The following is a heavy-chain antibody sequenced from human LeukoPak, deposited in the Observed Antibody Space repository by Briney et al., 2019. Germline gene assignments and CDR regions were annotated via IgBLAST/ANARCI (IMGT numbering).Heavy chain of an antibody. V-gene: IGHV3-53*01. CDR1: GFTVSSNY. J-gene: IGHJ3*02. CDR2: IYSGGST. CDR3: AKDLGSSTRNDAFDI. D-gene: IGHD2-2*01. Sequence: GGSLRLSCAASGFTVSSNYMSWVRQAPGKGLEWVSVIYSGGSTYYADSVKGRFTISRDNSKNTLYLQMNSLRAEDTAVYYCAKDLGSSTRNDAFDIWGQGTMVTVSS.